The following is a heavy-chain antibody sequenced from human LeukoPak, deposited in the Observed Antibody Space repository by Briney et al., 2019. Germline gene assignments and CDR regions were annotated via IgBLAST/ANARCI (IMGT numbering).Heavy chain of an antibody. D-gene: IGHD5-12*01. Sequence: GGSLRLSCAASGFTFSSYWMHWVRHAPGKGLVWVSRINSDGSSTSYADSVKGRFTISRDNAKNTLYLQMNSLRAEDPAVYYCARDLSGSDWGTAGDYWGQGTLVTVSS. V-gene: IGHV3-74*01. CDR1: GFTFSSYW. CDR2: INSDGSST. J-gene: IGHJ4*02. CDR3: ARDLSGSDWGTAGDY.